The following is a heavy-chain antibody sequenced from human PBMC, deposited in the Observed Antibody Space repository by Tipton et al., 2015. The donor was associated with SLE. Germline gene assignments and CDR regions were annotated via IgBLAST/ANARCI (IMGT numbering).Heavy chain of an antibody. CDR2: ISWNGGVI. CDR3: AKDMGYSRLHYFHY. J-gene: IGHJ4*02. V-gene: IGHV3-9*01. Sequence: SLRLSCAASGFTFHDYAMHWVRQPLGKGLEWVAGISWNGGVIGYGDSVKGRFTISRDNTKNSLVLQMNSLRPEDTAFYYCAKDMGYSRLHYFHYWGQGALVTVSS. D-gene: IGHD6-13*01. CDR1: GFTFHDYA.